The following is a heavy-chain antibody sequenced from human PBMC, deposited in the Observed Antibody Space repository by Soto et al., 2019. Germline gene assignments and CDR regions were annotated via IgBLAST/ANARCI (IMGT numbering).Heavy chain of an antibody. J-gene: IGHJ4*02. Sequence: PGGSLRLSCGASGFTFSSCVMTWVRQAPGKGLEWVSSITNTGAGTHYADSVKGRFTISRDNSRNALYLQMNSLRDDDTAVYYCARGFSYASLGYWGQGTRVTVSS. CDR2: ITNTGAGT. CDR1: GFTFSSCV. CDR3: ARGFSYASLGY. V-gene: IGHV3-23*01. D-gene: IGHD5-18*01.